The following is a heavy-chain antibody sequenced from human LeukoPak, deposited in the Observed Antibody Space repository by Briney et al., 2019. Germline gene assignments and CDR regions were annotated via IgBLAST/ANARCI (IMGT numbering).Heavy chain of an antibody. CDR2: TSATSSHI. V-gene: IGHV3-48*03. CDR1: GFTFSTSE. Sequence: PGGSLRLSCTASGFTFSTSEMSWVRQAPGKGLEWVSYTSATSSHIFYAGSVKGRFTISRDNAKNTLYLQMNSLRADDTAVYYCSKGGVQYGDWDFWGQGTLVTVSS. D-gene: IGHD4-17*01. J-gene: IGHJ4*02. CDR3: SKGGVQYGDWDF.